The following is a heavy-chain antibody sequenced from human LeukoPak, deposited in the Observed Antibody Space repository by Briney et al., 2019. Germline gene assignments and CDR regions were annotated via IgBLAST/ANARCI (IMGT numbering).Heavy chain of an antibody. J-gene: IGHJ1*01. V-gene: IGHV3-23*01. Sequence: GGSLRLSCAASGFTFSSYVMRWVRQAPGKGLVWVPSISGSGGSGYYADSVKGRFTTSRDNSKNTLYLQMNSLRAEDTAVYYCAKDQGYYGSGSYKEYFQHWGQGTLVTVSS. CDR2: ISGSGGSG. CDR3: AKDQGYYGSGSYKEYFQH. CDR1: GFTFSSYV. D-gene: IGHD3-10*01.